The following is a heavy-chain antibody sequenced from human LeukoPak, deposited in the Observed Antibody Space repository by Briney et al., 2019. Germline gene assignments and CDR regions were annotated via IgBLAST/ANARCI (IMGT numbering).Heavy chain of an antibody. Sequence: GGSLRLSCAASGFTFSSYGMHWVRQAPGKGLEWVAVISYDGSNKYYADSVKGGFTISRDNSKNTLYLQMNSLRAEDTAVYYCAKGDGSGSYYRNWFDPWGQGTLVTVSS. J-gene: IGHJ5*02. CDR2: ISYDGSNK. CDR1: GFTFSSYG. V-gene: IGHV3-30*18. CDR3: AKGDGSGSYYRNWFDP. D-gene: IGHD3-10*01.